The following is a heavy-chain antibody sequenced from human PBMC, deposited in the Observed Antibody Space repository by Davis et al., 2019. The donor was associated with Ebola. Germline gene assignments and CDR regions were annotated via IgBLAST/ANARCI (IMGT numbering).Heavy chain of an antibody. Sequence: GESLKISCVASGFDLSNFDMNWVRQAPGKRPEWPSYINSDSGGMAYADSVKGRFTISRDNSKNTLYLQMNSLRAEDTAVYYCAKSFSSSPRLRYYYGMDVWGQGTTVTVSS. CDR3: AKSFSSSPRLRYYYGMDV. V-gene: IGHV3-23*01. D-gene: IGHD6-6*01. J-gene: IGHJ6*02. CDR1: GFDLSNFD. CDR2: INSDSGGM.